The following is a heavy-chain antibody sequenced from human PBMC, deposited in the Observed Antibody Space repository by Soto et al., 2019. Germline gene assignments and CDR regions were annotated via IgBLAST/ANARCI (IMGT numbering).Heavy chain of an antibody. CDR2: ISWNSGSI. J-gene: IGHJ4*02. CDR3: AKDKSGDGDYEEGVFDY. D-gene: IGHD4-17*01. CDR1: GFTFDDYA. Sequence: GGSLRLSCAASGFTFDDYAMHWVRQAPGKGLEWVSGISWNSGSIGYADSVKGRFTISRDNAKNSLYLQMNSLRAEDTALYYCAKDKSGDGDYEEGVFDYWGQGTLVTVSS. V-gene: IGHV3-9*01.